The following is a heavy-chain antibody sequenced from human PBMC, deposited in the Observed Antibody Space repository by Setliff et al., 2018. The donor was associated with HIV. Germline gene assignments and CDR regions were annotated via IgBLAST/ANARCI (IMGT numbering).Heavy chain of an antibody. CDR2: IYPVDSET. Sequence: GESLKISCKGSGYSFTNYWIGWVRQMPGKGLEWMGIIYPVDSETRYSPSFQGQVTISADKSINTAYLQWTTLKASDSAMYYCARPRGNDYAGSGFDNWGQGTLVTVSS. D-gene: IGHD2-2*01. V-gene: IGHV5-51*01. J-gene: IGHJ4*02. CDR1: GYSFTNYW. CDR3: ARPRGNDYAGSGFDN.